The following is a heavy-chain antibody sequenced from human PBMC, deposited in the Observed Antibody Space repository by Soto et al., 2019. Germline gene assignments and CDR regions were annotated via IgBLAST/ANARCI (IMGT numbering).Heavy chain of an antibody. J-gene: IGHJ4*02. V-gene: IGHV3-7*04. Sequence: EVQLVESGGGLVQPGGSLRLSCAASGFTFNRYWMKWVRQAPGRGLEWMGNINQDGSEKHYVDSVKGRFTISRDNAKDSVYLQMNSLKAEDTAMYYCARGGYHYSNPFEYWVQGTLVSVSS. CDR2: INQDGSEK. CDR3: ARGGYHYSNPFEY. D-gene: IGHD4-4*01. CDR1: GFTFNRYW.